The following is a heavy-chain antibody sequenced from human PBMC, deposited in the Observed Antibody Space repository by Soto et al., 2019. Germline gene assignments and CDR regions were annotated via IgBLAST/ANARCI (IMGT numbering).Heavy chain of an antibody. CDR1: GGSISSGGYY. CDR3: ARAADYGDYRHDAFDI. J-gene: IGHJ3*02. CDR2: IYYSGST. V-gene: IGHV4-31*03. Sequence: QVQLQESGPGLVKPSQTLSLTCTVSGGSISSGGYYWSWIRQHPGKGLEWIGYIYYSGSTYYNPSLKSRVTISVDTSKNQFSLKLSSVTAADTAVYYCARAADYGDYRHDAFDIWGQGTMVTVSS. D-gene: IGHD4-17*01.